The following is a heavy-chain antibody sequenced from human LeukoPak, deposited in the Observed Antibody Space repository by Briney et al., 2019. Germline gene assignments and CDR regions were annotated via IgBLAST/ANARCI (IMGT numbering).Heavy chain of an antibody. CDR1: GFIFSNYA. CDR3: AKDLDIVATITGN. J-gene: IGHJ4*02. D-gene: IGHD5-12*01. Sequence: QPGGSLRLSCAASGFIFSNYAMSWVRRAPGKGLEWVSGISSSDGGTYYADSVKGRFTISRDNSKNTLYLQMNSLRAEDTAVYYCAKDLDIVATITGNWGQGTLVTVSS. V-gene: IGHV3-23*01. CDR2: ISSSDGGT.